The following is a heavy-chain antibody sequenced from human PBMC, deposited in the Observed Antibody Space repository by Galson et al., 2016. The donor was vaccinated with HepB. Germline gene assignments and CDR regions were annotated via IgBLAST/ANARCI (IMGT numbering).Heavy chain of an antibody. D-gene: IGHD2/OR15-2a*01. J-gene: IGHJ4*02. CDR1: GVTLSNYG. Sequence: SLRLSCAASGVTLSNYGMHWVRQAPGKGLEWVAVISYDGRHMQHGESVKGRFTIYRDNSKNTVDLQMNSLRGEDTAVYYCAKERNFRSTTWTTIDHWGQGTLVTVSS. CDR3: AKERNFRSTTWTTIDH. CDR2: ISYDGRHM. V-gene: IGHV3-30*18.